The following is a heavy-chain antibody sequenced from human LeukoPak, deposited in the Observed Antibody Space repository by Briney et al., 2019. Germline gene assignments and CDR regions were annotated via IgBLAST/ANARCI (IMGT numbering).Heavy chain of an antibody. CDR1: GFIFSSYG. CDR2: IWSDAGNT. Sequence: GGSLRLSCAASGFIFSSYGMHWVRQAPGKGLEWVAVIWSDAGNTYYVDSVKGRFTISRDNSKNTLFLQMNSLRAEDTAVYYCTRTYNIRYFDTWGQGTLVTVSS. V-gene: IGHV3-33*01. CDR3: TRTYNIRYFDT. D-gene: IGHD3-9*01. J-gene: IGHJ4*02.